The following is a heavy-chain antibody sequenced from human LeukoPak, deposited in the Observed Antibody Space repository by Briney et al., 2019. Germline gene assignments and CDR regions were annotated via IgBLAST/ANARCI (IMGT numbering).Heavy chain of an antibody. CDR1: GGSISNKDFY. CDR3: AREVYFGKFGTTYLDY. V-gene: IGHV4-30-4*01. CDR2: IYYSGST. D-gene: IGHD2/OR15-2a*01. Sequence: SQTLSLTCTVSGGSISNKDFYWSWIRQPPGKGLEWIGYIYYSGSTYYNPSLKSRLTLSADTSKNQFSLKLTSVTAADTAVYYCAREVYFGKFGTTYLDYWGRGTLVTVSS. J-gene: IGHJ4*02.